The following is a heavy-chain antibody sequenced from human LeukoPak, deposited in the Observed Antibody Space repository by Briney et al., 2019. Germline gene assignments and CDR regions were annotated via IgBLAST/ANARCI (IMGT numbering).Heavy chain of an antibody. CDR3: ARHFYESSGYYVTH. V-gene: IGHV5-51*01. CDR1: GYSFTSYW. J-gene: IGHJ4*02. Sequence: ESLKISCKGSGYSFTSYWIGGVRQLPAKELEWMGFIYPGDSDTRYNPSFQGQVTISADKYINTAYLQWSSLKASDTAMYYCARHFYESSGYYVTHWGQGTLVTVSS. D-gene: IGHD3-22*01. CDR2: IYPGDSDT.